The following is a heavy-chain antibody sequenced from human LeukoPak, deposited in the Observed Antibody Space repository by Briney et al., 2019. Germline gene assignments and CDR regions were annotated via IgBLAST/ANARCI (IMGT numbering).Heavy chain of an antibody. CDR1: GYMFTGYY. CDR2: INPNSGGT. CDR3: ARVVAVTGTPVYYMDV. D-gene: IGHD6-19*01. V-gene: IGHV1-2*02. Sequence: GASVKVSCKASGYMFTGYYMHWVRQAPGHGLEWMGWINPNSGGTNYAQKFQGRVTMTRDTSISTAYMDLNRLRSDDTAVYYCARVVAVTGTPVYYMDVWGKGTTVTVSS. J-gene: IGHJ6*03.